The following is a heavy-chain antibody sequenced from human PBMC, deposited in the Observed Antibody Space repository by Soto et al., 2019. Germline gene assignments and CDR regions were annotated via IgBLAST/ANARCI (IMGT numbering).Heavy chain of an antibody. V-gene: IGHV4-39*01. D-gene: IGHD3-10*01. CDR3: ARRKAKRFIYGRAPSGMDV. CDR2: IYYSEST. CDR1: GGSISSSSYY. J-gene: IGHJ6*02. Sequence: PSETLSLTCTVSGGSISSSSYYWGWIRQPPGKGLEWIGSIYYSESTYYNPSLKSRVTISVDTSKNQFSLKLSSVTAADTAVYYCARRKAKRFIYGRAPSGMDVWGQGTTVTVSS.